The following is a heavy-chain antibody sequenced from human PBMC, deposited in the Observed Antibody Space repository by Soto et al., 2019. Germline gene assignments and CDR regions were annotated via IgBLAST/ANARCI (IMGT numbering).Heavy chain of an antibody. J-gene: IGHJ1*01. CDR1: GYTFTDAW. CDR3: AGQKGF. Sequence: PGESLKISCKASGYTFTDAWIGWVRQMPGKGLEWMGIVYPGDSQTRYNPSFQGQITISADKSITTAYLQWTSLKASDSAMYYSAGQKGFWGQGTLVTVSS. V-gene: IGHV5-51*01. CDR2: VYPGDSQT.